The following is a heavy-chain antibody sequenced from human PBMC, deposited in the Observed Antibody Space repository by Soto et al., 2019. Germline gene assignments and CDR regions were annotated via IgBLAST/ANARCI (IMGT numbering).Heavy chain of an antibody. J-gene: IGHJ3*01. V-gene: IGHV2-5*01. CDR1: GFSLSGYEVG. Sequence: QITLKESGPTLVKPTQTLTLTCSFSGFSLSGYEVGVGWIRQPPGKALECRGIIYGNDDTDYSPSLKGRRNITKATAENQVVLTLTNVDPVDTATSFCANTANVIDAFECWGPGTVVAVSS. CDR3: ANTANVIDAFEC. CDR2: IYGNDDT. D-gene: IGHD2-21*01.